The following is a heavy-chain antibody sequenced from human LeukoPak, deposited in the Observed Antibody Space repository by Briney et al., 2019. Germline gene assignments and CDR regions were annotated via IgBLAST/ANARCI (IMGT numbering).Heavy chain of an antibody. CDR2: ISDNGLST. CDR3: ARNLTGYHQRLAY. J-gene: IGHJ4*02. V-gene: IGHV3-23*01. CDR1: GFTFRNYA. Sequence: PGGSLRLSCAASGFTFRNYAISWVRQAPGKGLEWVSSISDNGLSTFYARSVKGRFTISRDDAKNTVYLQMNSLRAEDTAFYYCARNLTGYHQRLAYWGQGTLVTVSS. D-gene: IGHD3-9*01.